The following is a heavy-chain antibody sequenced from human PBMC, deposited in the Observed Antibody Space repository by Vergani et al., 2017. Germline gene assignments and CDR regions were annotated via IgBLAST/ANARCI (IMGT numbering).Heavy chain of an antibody. D-gene: IGHD3-3*01. CDR1: GFTFSSYG. V-gene: IGHV3-30*02. CDR2: IRYDGSNK. CDR3: AKGYYDFWSGPGFDY. Sequence: QVQLVESGGGVVQPGGSLRLSCAASGFTFSSYGMHWVRQAPGKGLEWVAFIRYDGSNKYYADSVKGRFTISRDNSKNTLYLQMNSLRAEDTAVYYCAKGYYDFWSGPGFDYWGQGTLVTVSS. J-gene: IGHJ4*02.